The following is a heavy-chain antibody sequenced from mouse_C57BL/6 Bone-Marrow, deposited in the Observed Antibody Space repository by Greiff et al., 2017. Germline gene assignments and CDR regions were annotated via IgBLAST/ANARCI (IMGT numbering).Heavy chain of an antibody. CDR1: GYTFTSYW. CDR2: IYPTSGRT. V-gene: IGHV1-55*01. J-gene: IGHJ2*01. Sequence: QVQLQQPGAELVKPGASVKMSCTASGYTFTSYWITWVKQRPGQGLEWIGEIYPTSGRTNYNEKFKSKAIRTVDTSSNTAYMQLSSLTSEDSAVFYCARSGPLGRSFDYWGQGTTLTVSS. CDR3: ARSGPLGRSFDY. D-gene: IGHD4-1*01.